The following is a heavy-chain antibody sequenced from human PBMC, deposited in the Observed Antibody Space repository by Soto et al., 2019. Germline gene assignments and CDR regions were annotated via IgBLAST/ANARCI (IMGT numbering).Heavy chain of an antibody. V-gene: IGHV3-23*01. CDR3: AKEPVGPDWYFDL. J-gene: IGHJ2*01. CDR2: ISGSGIST. Sequence: DVQLLESGGGWVQPGGSLRPSCAASGFTFRSYAMSWVRQAPGKGLDWVSGISGSGISTHYADSVKGRFTVSRDNSKNTLYLQMNSLRAEDTAVYNCAKEPVGPDWYFDLWGRGTLVTVSS. CDR1: GFTFRSYA.